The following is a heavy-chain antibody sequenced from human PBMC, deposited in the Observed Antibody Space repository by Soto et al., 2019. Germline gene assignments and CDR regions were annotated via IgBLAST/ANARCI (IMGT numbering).Heavy chain of an antibody. CDR2: ISAYNGNT. J-gene: IGHJ6*03. D-gene: IGHD3-9*01. CDR3: ARDYDILTGYNYYFYMDV. Sequence: QVQLVQSGAEVKKPGASVKVSCKASGYTFTSYGISWVRQAPGQGLEWMGWISAYNGNTNYAQKLRGRVTMTTDTSTSTAYRELRSLRSDDTAVYYCARDYDILTGYNYYFYMDVWGKGTTVTVSS. CDR1: GYTFTSYG. V-gene: IGHV1-18*01.